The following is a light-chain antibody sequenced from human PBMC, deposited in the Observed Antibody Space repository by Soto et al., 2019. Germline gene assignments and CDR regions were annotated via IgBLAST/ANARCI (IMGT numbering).Light chain of an antibody. J-gene: IGLJ2*01. CDR2: YDS. Sequence: SYELTQPPSVSVAPGKTARITCGGNNIGSKSVHWYQQKAGQAPILAMYYDSDRPSGIPERFSGSNSGNTATLTISTVEAGDEADYYCQVWDMSSNPVVFGGGTKLTVL. CDR3: QVWDMSSNPVV. CDR1: NIGSKS. V-gene: IGLV3-21*04.